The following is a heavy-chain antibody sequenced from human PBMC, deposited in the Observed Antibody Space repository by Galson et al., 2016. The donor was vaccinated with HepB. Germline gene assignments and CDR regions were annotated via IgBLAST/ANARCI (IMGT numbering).Heavy chain of an antibody. Sequence: SLRLSCAASGFTFSDHYMDWVRQAPGKGLEWVGRSRKQGNSYTTEYAASVKGRFTISRDDSKNSLYLQMNSLKTEDTAVYYCAREGVGLRYFDWFPDYWGQGTLVTVSA. CDR2: SRKQGNSYTT. J-gene: IGHJ4*02. V-gene: IGHV3-72*01. CDR3: AREGVGLRYFDWFPDY. D-gene: IGHD3-9*01. CDR1: GFTFSDHY.